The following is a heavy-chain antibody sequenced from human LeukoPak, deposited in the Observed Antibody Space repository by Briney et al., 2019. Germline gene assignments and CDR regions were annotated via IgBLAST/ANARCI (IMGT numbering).Heavy chain of an antibody. CDR1: GYAFTNYY. CDR2: INPSGGST. V-gene: IGHV1-46*01. D-gene: IGHD4-11*01. Sequence: ASVKVSCKASGYAFTNYYIHWVRQAPGQGLEWMGIINPSGGSTNFAQKFQGRVTMTTDTSTITVYMELSSLRSEDTAVYYCARWTTTYLDYWGQEPWSPSPQ. J-gene: IGHJ4*01. CDR3: ARWTTTYLDY.